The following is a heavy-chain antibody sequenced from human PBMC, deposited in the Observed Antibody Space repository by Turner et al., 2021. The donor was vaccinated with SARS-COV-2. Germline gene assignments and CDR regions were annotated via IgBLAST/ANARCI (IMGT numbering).Heavy chain of an antibody. CDR2: IWYDRSNK. J-gene: IGHJ4*02. D-gene: IGHD3-22*01. V-gene: IGHV3-33*01. CDR3: ARERYYDSSCQAFDY. CDR1: GFTFSSYG. Sequence: QVQLVESGGGVVQPGRSLRLSCAASGFTFSSYGIHWVRQAPGKGLEWVAVIWYDRSNKYYSDSVKGRFTISRDNSKNTLYLQMNSLRAEDTAVYYCARERYYDSSCQAFDYWGQGTLVTVSS.